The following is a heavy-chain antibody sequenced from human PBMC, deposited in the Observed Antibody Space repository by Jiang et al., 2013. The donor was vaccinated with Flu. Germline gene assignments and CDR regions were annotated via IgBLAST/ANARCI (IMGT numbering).Heavy chain of an antibody. Sequence: EWVSYISSSSSTIYYADSVKGRFTISRDNAKNSLYLQMNSLRDEDTAVYYCARAYCSGGSCYGFDYWGQGTLVTVSS. CDR2: ISSSSSTI. J-gene: IGHJ4*02. CDR3: ARAYCSGGSCYGFDY. D-gene: IGHD2-15*01. V-gene: IGHV3-48*02.